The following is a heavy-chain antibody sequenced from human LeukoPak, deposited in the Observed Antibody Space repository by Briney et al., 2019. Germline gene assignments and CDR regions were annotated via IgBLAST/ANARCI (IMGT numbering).Heavy chain of an antibody. D-gene: IGHD1-26*01. J-gene: IGHJ4*02. CDR1: GFTFTTYW. V-gene: IGHV3-7*01. Sequence: GGSLRLSCAASGFTFTTYWMTWIRRAPGKGLEWVANIKEDGSGKYYVDSVKGRFAISRDSAKNSVYLQMNSLRVEDTAVYYCAREKWRPSGRWEPLDYWGQGTLVTVSS. CDR3: AREKWRPSGRWEPLDY. CDR2: IKEDGSGK.